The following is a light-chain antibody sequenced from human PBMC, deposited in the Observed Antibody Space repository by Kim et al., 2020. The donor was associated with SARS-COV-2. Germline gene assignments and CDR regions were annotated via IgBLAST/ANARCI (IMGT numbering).Light chain of an antibody. Sequence: AQGEAATIPCAGNNIGSKNVQWYQQKAGQAPVLVISHDSDRPSEIPDRFSGSNSGNTATLTISRVEAGDEADYYCQVWDGSTDHYVFGTGTKVTVL. V-gene: IGLV3-21*04. CDR2: HDS. CDR3: QVWDGSTDHYV. CDR1: NIGSKN. J-gene: IGLJ1*01.